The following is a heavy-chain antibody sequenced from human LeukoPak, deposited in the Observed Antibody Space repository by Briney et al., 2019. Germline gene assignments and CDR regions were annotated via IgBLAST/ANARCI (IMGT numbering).Heavy chain of an antibody. D-gene: IGHD5-12*01. V-gene: IGHV1-18*01. Sequence: ASVKVSCKASGYTFTSYGISWVRQAPGQGLEWMGWISAYNGNTNYAQKLQGRVTMTTDTSTSTAYMELRSLRSDDTAVYYCARDLRGYSGYDEGIDYWGQGTLVTASS. J-gene: IGHJ4*02. CDR2: ISAYNGNT. CDR3: ARDLRGYSGYDEGIDY. CDR1: GYTFTSYG.